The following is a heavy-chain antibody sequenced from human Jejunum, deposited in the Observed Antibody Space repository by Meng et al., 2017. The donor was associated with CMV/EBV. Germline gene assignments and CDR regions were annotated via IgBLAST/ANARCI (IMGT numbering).Heavy chain of an antibody. CDR2: ITGSGTPI. CDR1: NNYE. V-gene: IGHV3-48*03. D-gene: IGHD3-16*02. CDR3: ARDRYTTSTDLYYGMDV. Sequence: NNYEMNWVSQAPGKGLEWVAYITGSGTPIYYADSVKGRFTISRDDAKNSLYLQMNSLRAEDTAVYYCARDRYTTSTDLYYGMDVWGQGTTVTVSS. J-gene: IGHJ6*02.